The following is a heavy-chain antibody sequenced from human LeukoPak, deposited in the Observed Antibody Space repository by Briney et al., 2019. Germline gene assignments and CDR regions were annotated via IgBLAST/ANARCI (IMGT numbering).Heavy chain of an antibody. V-gene: IGHV1-2*02. CDR1: GYTFTGYY. Sequence: ASVKVSCKASGYTFTGYYMHWVRQAPGQGLEWVGWINPNSGGTNYAQKFQGRVTMTRDTSISTAYMELSRLRSDDTAVYYCARDLSVLRVSEYGFWSGYNDAFDIWGQGTMVTVSS. CDR3: ARDLSVLRVSEYGFWSGYNDAFDI. J-gene: IGHJ3*02. D-gene: IGHD3-3*01. CDR2: INPNSGGT.